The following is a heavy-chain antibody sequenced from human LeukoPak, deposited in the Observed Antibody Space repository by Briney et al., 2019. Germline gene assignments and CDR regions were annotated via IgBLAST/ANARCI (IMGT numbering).Heavy chain of an antibody. Sequence: PSETLSLTCTVSGGSISSSSYYWGWIRQPPGKVLEWIGSIYYSGSTYYNPSLKSRVTISVDTSKNQFSLKLSSVTAADTAVYYCARVRGGYCSGGSCYSVRTFDYWGQGTLVTVSS. CDR2: IYYSGST. D-gene: IGHD2-15*01. CDR1: GGSISSSSYY. CDR3: ARVRGGYCSGGSCYSVRTFDY. J-gene: IGHJ4*02. V-gene: IGHV4-39*07.